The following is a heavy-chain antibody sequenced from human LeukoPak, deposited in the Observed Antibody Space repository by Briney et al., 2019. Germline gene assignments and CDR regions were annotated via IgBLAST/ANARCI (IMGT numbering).Heavy chain of an antibody. Sequence: SGPTLVNPTQTLTLTCTFSGFSLEPSGVGVGWIRQPPGKALEWLAIIYWNDDRRSSPSLKSRLAITKDTSKNQVVLTMTNMDPVDTATYYCAHFSGASGAFDYWGQGSLVTVSS. J-gene: IGHJ4*02. D-gene: IGHD4-17*01. V-gene: IGHV2-5*01. CDR1: GFSLEPSGVG. CDR2: IYWNDDR. CDR3: AHFSGASGAFDY.